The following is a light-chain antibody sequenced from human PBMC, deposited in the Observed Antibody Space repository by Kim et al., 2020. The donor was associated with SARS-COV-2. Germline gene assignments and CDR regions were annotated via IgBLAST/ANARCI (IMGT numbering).Light chain of an antibody. V-gene: IGLV1-47*02. CDR2: NNN. J-gene: IGLJ2*01. Sequence: QSVLTQPPSASGTPGQRVTISCSGSSSNIGGNYVYWYQQLPGTAPNLLIYNNNPRPSGVPDRFSCPKSGTAASLAISGLRSEDEADYYCAAWDDSLSGPVFCGGAKLTVL. CDR1: SSNIGGNY. CDR3: AAWDDSLSGPV.